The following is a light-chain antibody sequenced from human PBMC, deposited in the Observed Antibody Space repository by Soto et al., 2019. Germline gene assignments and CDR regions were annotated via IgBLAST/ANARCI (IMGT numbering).Light chain of an antibody. V-gene: IGKV3-15*01. Sequence: EIVLTQSAGTLSLSPGERATLSCRASQSVSSSYLAWYQQKPGQAPRLLIYGASSRATGIPARFSGSGSGTEFTLTISGLQSEDFAVYYCQQYHEWPRTFGQGTKVDIK. CDR2: GAS. CDR3: QQYHEWPRT. CDR1: QSVSSSY. J-gene: IGKJ1*01.